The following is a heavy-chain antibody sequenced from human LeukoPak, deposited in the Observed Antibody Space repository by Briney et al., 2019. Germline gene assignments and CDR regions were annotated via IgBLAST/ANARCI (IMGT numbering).Heavy chain of an antibody. CDR2: INHSGST. Sequence: SETLSLTCAVYGGSFSGYYWSWIRQPPGKGLEWIGEINHSGSTNYNPSLKSRVTISVDTSKNQFSLKLSSVTAADTAVYYCARHPKYCSGGSCYIDYWGQGTLVTVSS. J-gene: IGHJ4*02. CDR1: GGSFSGYY. V-gene: IGHV4-34*01. CDR3: ARHPKYCSGGSCYIDY. D-gene: IGHD2-15*01.